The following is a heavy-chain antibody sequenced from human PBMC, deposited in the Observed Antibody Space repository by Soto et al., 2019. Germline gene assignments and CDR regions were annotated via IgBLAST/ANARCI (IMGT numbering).Heavy chain of an antibody. CDR3: ASGPCSSTSCYSEEWTWFDP. Sequence: QVQLVQSGAEVKKPGSSVKVSCKASGGTFSSYAISWVRQAPGQGLEWMGGIIPIFGTANYAQKFQGRVTITEDKSTSTAYMELSSLRSEDTAVYYCASGPCSSTSCYSEEWTWFDPWGQGTLVTVSS. J-gene: IGHJ5*02. V-gene: IGHV1-69*06. CDR2: IIPIFGTA. CDR1: GGTFSSYA. D-gene: IGHD2-2*01.